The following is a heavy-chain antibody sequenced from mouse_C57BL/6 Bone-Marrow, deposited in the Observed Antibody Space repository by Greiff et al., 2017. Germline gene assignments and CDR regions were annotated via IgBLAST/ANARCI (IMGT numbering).Heavy chain of an antibody. CDR1: GYTFTSYG. J-gene: IGHJ3*01. CDR3: ASDYGSSYPAWIAY. D-gene: IGHD1-1*01. CDR2: IYPRSGNT. Sequence: QVQLQQSGAELARPGASVKLSCKASGYTFTSYGISWVKQRPGQGLEWIGEIYPRSGNTYYNEKFKGKATLTADKSSSTAYMGLRSLTSDDSAVYVCASDYGSSYPAWIAYWGQGTLVTVSA. V-gene: IGHV1-81*01.